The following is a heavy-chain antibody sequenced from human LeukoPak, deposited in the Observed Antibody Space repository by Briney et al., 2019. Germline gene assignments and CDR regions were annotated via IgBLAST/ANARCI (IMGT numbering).Heavy chain of an antibody. Sequence: ASVKVSCKASGYTFTSHAMNWVRQAPGQGLEWMGWINTNTGNPTYAQGFTGRFVFSLDTSVSTAYLQISSLKAEDTAVYYCARSHGDYYDSSGYYSRPFDPWGQGTLVTVSS. CDR3: ARSHGDYYDSSGYYSRPFDP. D-gene: IGHD3-22*01. J-gene: IGHJ5*02. CDR2: INTNTGNP. V-gene: IGHV7-4-1*02. CDR1: GYTFTSHA.